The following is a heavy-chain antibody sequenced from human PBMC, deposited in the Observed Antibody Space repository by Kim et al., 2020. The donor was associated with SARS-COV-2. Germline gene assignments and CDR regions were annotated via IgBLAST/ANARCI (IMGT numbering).Heavy chain of an antibody. D-gene: IGHD6-25*01. CDR3: ARDKSKFQAAPLDY. V-gene: IGHV3-74*01. Sequence: ADSVKGRFTICRDNAKNTLYLQMNSLRAEDTAVYYCARDKSKFQAAPLDYWGQGTLVTVSS. J-gene: IGHJ4*02.